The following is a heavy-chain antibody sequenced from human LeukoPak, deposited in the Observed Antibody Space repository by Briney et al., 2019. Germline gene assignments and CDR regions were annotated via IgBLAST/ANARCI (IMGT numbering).Heavy chain of an antibody. CDR2: IIPILGIA. CDR3: ANLGYSYGQYYFDY. CDR1: GGTFSSYS. Sequence: SVKVSCKASGGTFSSYSIIWARQAPGQGLEWMGRIIPILGIANYAQKFQGRVTITADKSTSTAYMELSSLRSEDTAVYYCANLGYSYGQYYFDYWGQGTLVTVSS. V-gene: IGHV1-69*02. D-gene: IGHD5-18*01. J-gene: IGHJ4*02.